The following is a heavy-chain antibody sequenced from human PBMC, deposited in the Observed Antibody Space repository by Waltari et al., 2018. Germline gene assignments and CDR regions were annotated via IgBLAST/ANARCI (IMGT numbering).Heavy chain of an antibody. CDR1: GVTFTSPW. V-gene: IGHV3-74*01. D-gene: IGHD2-21*02. CDR3: VRGYGGDVY. Sequence: EVQLVESGGGLVQQGGSRRLSCAASGVTFTSPWMRWVRHGPGKGLEWVSRLNYDGSSTYYADFVKGRFTISRDNAKNTLYLQMNSLRAEDTGVYYCVRGYGGDVYWGQGTLVTVSS. J-gene: IGHJ4*02. CDR2: LNYDGSST.